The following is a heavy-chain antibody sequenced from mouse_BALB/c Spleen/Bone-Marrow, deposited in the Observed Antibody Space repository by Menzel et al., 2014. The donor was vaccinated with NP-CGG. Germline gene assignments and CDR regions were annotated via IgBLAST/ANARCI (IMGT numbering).Heavy chain of an antibody. CDR2: IWAGGST. D-gene: IGHD2-1*01. V-gene: IGHV2-9*02. J-gene: IGHJ4*01. CDR3: ARDRGGYYGNYDHAMDY. CDR1: GFSFTSYG. Sequence: VQLVESGPGLVAPSQSLSITCTVSGFSFTSYGVHWVRQPPGKGLEWLGVIWAGGSTNYNSALMSRLSISKDNSKSQVFLKMNSLQTDDTAMYYCARDRGGYYGNYDHAMDYWGQGTSVTVSS.